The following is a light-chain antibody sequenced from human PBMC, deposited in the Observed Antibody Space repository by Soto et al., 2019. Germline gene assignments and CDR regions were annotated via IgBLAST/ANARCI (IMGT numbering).Light chain of an antibody. J-gene: IGLJ2*01. CDR1: SSNIGSNT. CDR2: HSH. Sequence: QAVVTQPPSASGTPGQRVTISCSGSSSNIGSNTVNWYQQLPGTAPKLLIYHSHQRPSGVPDRFSGSKYGTSASLAISGLQSEDETHYYCATWDGSLNGVVFGGGTKVTVL. V-gene: IGLV1-44*01. CDR3: ATWDGSLNGVV.